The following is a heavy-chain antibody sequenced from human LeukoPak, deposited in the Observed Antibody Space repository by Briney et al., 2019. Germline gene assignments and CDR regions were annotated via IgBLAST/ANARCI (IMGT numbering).Heavy chain of an antibody. V-gene: IGHV1-69*06. Sequence: SVKVSRKASGGTFNSYTISWVRQAPGQGLEWMGGIIPFFGTTNYAQKFQGRVTMTEDTSTDTAYMELSSLRSEDTAVYYCGGHTKSGSLVYWGQGTLVTVSS. CDR2: IIPFFGTT. D-gene: IGHD1-26*01. J-gene: IGHJ4*02. CDR3: GGHTKSGSLVY. CDR1: GGTFNSYT.